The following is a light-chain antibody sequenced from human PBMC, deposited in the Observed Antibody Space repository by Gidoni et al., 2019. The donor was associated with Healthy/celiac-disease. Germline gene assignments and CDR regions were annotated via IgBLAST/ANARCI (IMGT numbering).Light chain of an antibody. J-gene: IGKJ4*01. V-gene: IGKV4-1*01. CDR1: QSVLYSSNNKNY. CDR3: QQYYSTPLT. Sequence: DIVMTKSPESLAVSLGERATINCKSSQSVLYSSNNKNYLAWYQQKPGQPPKLLIYWASTRESGVPDRFSGSGSGTDFTLTISSLQAEDVAVYYCQQYYSTPLTFGGGTKVEIK. CDR2: WAS.